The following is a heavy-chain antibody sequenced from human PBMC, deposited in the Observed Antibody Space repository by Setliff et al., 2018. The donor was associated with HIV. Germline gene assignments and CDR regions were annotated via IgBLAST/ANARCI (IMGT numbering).Heavy chain of an antibody. CDR3: AGPRGDEAFDI. J-gene: IGHJ3*02. CDR1: GGTSSTHA. V-gene: IGHV1-69*11. CDR2: IISTLETT. D-gene: IGHD3-10*01. Sequence: SVKVSCKASGGTSSTHAMNWVRQAPGQGLEWMGQIISTLETTDYAQKFQGRLTITADEPTNTIYMELSGLRSEDTAVYYCAGPRGDEAFDIWGQGTMVTVSS.